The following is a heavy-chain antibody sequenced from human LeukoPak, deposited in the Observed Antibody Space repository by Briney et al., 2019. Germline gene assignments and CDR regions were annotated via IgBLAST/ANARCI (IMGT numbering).Heavy chain of an antibody. V-gene: IGHV3-23*01. J-gene: IGHJ4*02. CDR2: ISGSGGST. CDR1: GFTFSSYA. Sequence: GGYLRLYCAASGFTFSSYAMSWVRQAPGKGLEWVSAISGSGGSTYYADSVKGRFTSSRDNSKNTLYLQMNSLRAEDTAVYYCAKGPDNYDFWSGYYGYWGQGTLVTVSS. D-gene: IGHD3-3*01. CDR3: AKGPDNYDFWSGYYGY.